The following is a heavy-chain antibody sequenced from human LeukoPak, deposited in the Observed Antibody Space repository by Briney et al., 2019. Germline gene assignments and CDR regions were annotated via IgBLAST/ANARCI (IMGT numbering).Heavy chain of an antibody. V-gene: IGHV4-4*02. CDR3: ARVDYGDYSKDFDY. CDR1: GGSISSSNW. J-gene: IGHJ4*02. D-gene: IGHD4-17*01. CDR2: IYHSGST. Sequence: SETLSLTCAVSGGSISSSNWWSWVRQPPGKGLEWIGKIYHSGSTNYNPSLKSRVTISVDKSKNQFSLKLSSVTAADTAVYYCARVDYGDYSKDFDYWGQGTLVTVAS.